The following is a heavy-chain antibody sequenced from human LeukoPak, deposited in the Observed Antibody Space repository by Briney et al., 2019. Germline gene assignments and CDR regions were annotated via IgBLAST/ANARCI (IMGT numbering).Heavy chain of an antibody. CDR3: ARQGRMRITMVRGGRFDP. J-gene: IGHJ5*02. CDR2: INHSGST. Sequence: SETLSLTCAVYGGSFSGYYWSWIRQPPGKGLEWIGEINHSGSTNYNPSLKSRVTISVDTSKNQFSLKLSSVTAADTAVYYCARQGRMRITMVRGGRFDPWGQGTLVTVSS. V-gene: IGHV4-34*01. CDR1: GGSFSGYY. D-gene: IGHD3-10*01.